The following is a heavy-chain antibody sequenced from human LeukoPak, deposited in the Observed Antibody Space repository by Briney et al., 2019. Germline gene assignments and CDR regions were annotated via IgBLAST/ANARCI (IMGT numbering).Heavy chain of an antibody. CDR1: GYSISSGYY. D-gene: IGHD6-19*01. Sequence: KTSETLSLTCSVSGYSISSGYYWGWIRQAPGKGLEWIGSIYHSGSTYHNPSLKSRVTISVDTSKNQFSLKLSSVTAADTAVYYCARGARGWYAPFDYWGQGTLVTVSS. CDR2: IYHSGST. CDR3: ARGARGWYAPFDY. V-gene: IGHV4-38-2*02. J-gene: IGHJ4*02.